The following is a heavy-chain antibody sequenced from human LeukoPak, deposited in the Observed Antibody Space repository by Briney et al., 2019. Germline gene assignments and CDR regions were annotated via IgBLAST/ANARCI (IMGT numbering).Heavy chain of an antibody. V-gene: IGHV4-59*01. CDR2: VYYSGST. CDR3: ARGGGSGRGNWFDP. D-gene: IGHD3-10*01. Sequence: PSETLSLTCTVSGGSISPYYWSWIRQPPGKGLEWIGYVYYSGSTNYNPSLKSRVTISVDTSKSQFSLELTPVTAADTAVYYCARGGGSGRGNWFDPWGQGSLVIVSS. CDR1: GGSISPYY. J-gene: IGHJ5*02.